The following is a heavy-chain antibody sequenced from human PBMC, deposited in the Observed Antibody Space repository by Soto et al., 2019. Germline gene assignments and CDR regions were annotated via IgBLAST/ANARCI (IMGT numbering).Heavy chain of an antibody. J-gene: IGHJ4*02. Sequence: EVQLVESGGGLVQPGGSLRLSCAASGFTFSSYAMHWVRQAPGKGLEYVSAISSNGVSTYYANSVKGRFTISRDNSKNTLYLQMGSLRAEDMAVYYCARARGAFDYWGQGTLVTVSS. CDR2: ISSNGVST. CDR3: ARARGAFDY. V-gene: IGHV3-64*01. CDR1: GFTFSSYA.